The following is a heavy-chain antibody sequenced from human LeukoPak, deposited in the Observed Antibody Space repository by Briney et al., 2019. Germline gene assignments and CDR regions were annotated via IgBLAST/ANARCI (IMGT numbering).Heavy chain of an antibody. D-gene: IGHD3-22*01. CDR2: IIPIFGIA. Sequence: ASVKVSCKASGGTFSSYAISWVRQAPGQGLEWMGRIIPIFGIANYAQKFQGRVTITADKSTSTAYMELSSLRSEDTAVYYCAGSSGYYYYNDYWGQGTLVTVSS. V-gene: IGHV1-69*04. J-gene: IGHJ4*02. CDR3: AGSSGYYYYNDY. CDR1: GGTFSSYA.